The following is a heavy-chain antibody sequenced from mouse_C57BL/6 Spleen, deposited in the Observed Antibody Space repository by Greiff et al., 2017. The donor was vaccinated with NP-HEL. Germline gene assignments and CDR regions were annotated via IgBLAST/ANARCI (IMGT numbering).Heavy chain of an antibody. V-gene: IGHV1-4*01. J-gene: IGHJ2*01. CDR2: INPSSGYT. CDR1: GYTFTSYT. CDR3: ARGTTVVAGDY. Sequence: VQLQQSGAELARPGASVKMSCKASGYTFTSYTMHWVKQRPGQGLEWIGDINPSSGYTKYNQKFKDKATLTADKSSSTAYMQLSSLTSEDSAVYYCARGTTVVAGDYWGQGTTLTVSS. D-gene: IGHD1-1*01.